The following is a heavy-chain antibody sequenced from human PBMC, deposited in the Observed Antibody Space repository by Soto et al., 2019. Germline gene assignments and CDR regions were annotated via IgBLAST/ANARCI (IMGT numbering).Heavy chain of an antibody. Sequence: ASVKVSCKASGYTFTSYYMHWVRQAPGQGLEWMGIINPSGGSTSYAQKFQGRVTMTRDTSTSTVYMELSSLRSDDTAVYYCARNLGGIGYCSSTSCHPQRYYYGMDVWGHGTTVTVSS. CDR2: INPSGGST. V-gene: IGHV1-46*01. CDR1: GYTFTSYY. J-gene: IGHJ6*02. CDR3: ARNLGGIGYCSSTSCHPQRYYYGMDV. D-gene: IGHD2-2*01.